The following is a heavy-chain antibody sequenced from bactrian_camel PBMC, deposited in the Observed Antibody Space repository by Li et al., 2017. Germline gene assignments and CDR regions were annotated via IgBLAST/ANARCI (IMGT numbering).Heavy chain of an antibody. Sequence: HVQLVESGGGSVPTGGSLKLSCTAPVDAYFTACMAWFRQAPGKEREVVAVLYTGGINPYYSSSAKGRFTISRDNDKNTVYLQMNSLKPEDTAMYYCAAGKRPCVLSYVDYWGQGTQVTV. CDR1: VDAYFTAC. CDR2: LYTGGINP. J-gene: IGHJ4*01. CDR3: AAGKRPCVLSYVDY. D-gene: IGHD4*01. V-gene: IGHV3S53*01.